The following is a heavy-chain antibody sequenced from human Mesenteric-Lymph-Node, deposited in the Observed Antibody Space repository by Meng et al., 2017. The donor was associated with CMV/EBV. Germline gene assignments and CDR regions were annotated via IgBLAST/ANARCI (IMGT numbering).Heavy chain of an antibody. CDR1: GFTFSSYA. CDR2: ISYDGSNK. Sequence: GESLKISCAASGFTFSSYAMHWVRQAPGKGLEWVAVISYDGSNKYYADSVKGRFTISRDNSKNTLYLQMNSLRAEDTAVYYCATCGYTYGCHYYYGMDVWGQGTTVTVSS. D-gene: IGHD5-18*01. CDR3: ATCGYTYGCHYYYGMDV. V-gene: IGHV3-30-3*01. J-gene: IGHJ6*02.